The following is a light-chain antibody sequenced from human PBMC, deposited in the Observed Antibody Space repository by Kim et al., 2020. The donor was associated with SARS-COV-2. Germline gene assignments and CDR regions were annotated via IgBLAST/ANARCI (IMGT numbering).Light chain of an antibody. J-gene: IGLJ2*01. CDR2: NDN. V-gene: IGLV3-21*04. Sequence: SYELTQPPSVSVAPGKTAGISCGGDNVGTQGVHWYQQRPSQVPMLVMYNDNERPSGIPERFSGSNSGNTATLTISTAEAGDEADYYCQVWDSSTELPDVIFGGGTQLTVL. CDR1: NVGTQG. CDR3: QVWDSSTELPDVI.